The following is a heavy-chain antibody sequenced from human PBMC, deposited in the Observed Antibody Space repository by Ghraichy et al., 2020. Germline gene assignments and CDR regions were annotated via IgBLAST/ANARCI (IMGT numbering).Heavy chain of an antibody. CDR3: ARRGDWVTGGWFDP. J-gene: IGHJ5*02. CDR1: GGSISTYY. Sequence: SETLSLTCTVSGGSISTYYWSWIRQPPGKGLEWLGYIHYSGDTNYNPSLRSRVTISLDTSKNQFSLKLSSVTAADTAIYYCARRGDWVTGGWFDPWGQGTLVTVSS. V-gene: IGHV4-59*01. D-gene: IGHD2-21*02. CDR2: IHYSGDT.